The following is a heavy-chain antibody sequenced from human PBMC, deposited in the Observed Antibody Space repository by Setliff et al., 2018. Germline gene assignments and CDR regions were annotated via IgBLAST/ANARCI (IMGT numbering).Heavy chain of an antibody. CDR2: INHSGST. J-gene: IGHJ5*02. CDR3: ARGYSGSYGRFDP. D-gene: IGHD1-26*01. CDR1: SGSFSGYY. Sequence: SETLSLTCAVYSGSFSGYYWTWIRQPPGKGLEWIGEINHSGSTNYNPSLKSRVTISVDTSKKQFTLNLSSVTAADTAVYFCARGYSGSYGRFDPWGQGTLVTVSS. V-gene: IGHV4-34*01.